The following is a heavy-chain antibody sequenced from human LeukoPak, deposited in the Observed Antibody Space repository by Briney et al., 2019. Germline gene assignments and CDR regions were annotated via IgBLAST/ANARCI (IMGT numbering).Heavy chain of an antibody. CDR2: ISGSGGST. CDR1: GFTFSSYA. V-gene: IGHV3-23*01. CDR3: IAVAGMPEG. J-gene: IGHJ4*02. D-gene: IGHD6-19*01. Sequence: QPGGSLRLSCAASGFTFSSYAMSWVRQAPGKGLEWVSAISGSGGSTYYADSVKGRFTISRDDSKNTLYLQMNSLKTEDTAVYYCIAVAGMPEGWGQGTLVTVSS.